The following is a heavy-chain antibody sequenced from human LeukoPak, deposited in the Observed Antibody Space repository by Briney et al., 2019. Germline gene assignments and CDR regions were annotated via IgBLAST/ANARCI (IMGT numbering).Heavy chain of an antibody. J-gene: IGHJ6*03. CDR3: VGTAARPLYYYYYMDV. D-gene: IGHD6-6*01. Sequence: GASVKVSCKVSGYTLTELSMHWVRQAPGKGLEWMGGFDPEDGETIYAQKFQGRVTITADESTSTAYMELSSLRSEDTAVYYCVGTAARPLYYYYYMDVWGKGTTVTVSS. CDR1: GYTLTELS. V-gene: IGHV1-24*01. CDR2: FDPEDGET.